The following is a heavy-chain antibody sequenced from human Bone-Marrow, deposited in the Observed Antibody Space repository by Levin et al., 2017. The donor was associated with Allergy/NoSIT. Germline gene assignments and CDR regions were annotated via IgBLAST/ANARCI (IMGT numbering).Heavy chain of an antibody. V-gene: IGHV3-33*01. CDR3: ASEPRPFSIGQY. CDR1: GFTFSSSG. Sequence: HGESLKISCAASGFTFSSSGMHWVRQAPGKGLEWVAVLWSNGRNNYYTDSVKGRFIISRDDSSNTLYLQMNTLRAEDTAIYYCASEPRPFSIGQYWGQGTLVTVSS. J-gene: IGHJ4*02. CDR2: LWSNGRNN. D-gene: IGHD3-3*01.